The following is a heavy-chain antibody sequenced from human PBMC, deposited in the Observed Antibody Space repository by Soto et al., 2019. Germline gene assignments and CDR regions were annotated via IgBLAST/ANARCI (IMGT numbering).Heavy chain of an antibody. J-gene: IGHJ6*02. CDR2: INPNNGNT. CDR3: GRHVNYGMDV. D-gene: IGHD3-10*01. V-gene: IGHV1-18*01. CDR1: GYTFTVYG. Sequence: ASVKVSCKASGYTFTVYGISWVRQAPGQGLEWMGSINPNNGNTNYVKGFQDRVTMTTDTSTSTAYMEVRSLRSDDTAIYYCGRHVNYGMDVWGPGTTVTVSS.